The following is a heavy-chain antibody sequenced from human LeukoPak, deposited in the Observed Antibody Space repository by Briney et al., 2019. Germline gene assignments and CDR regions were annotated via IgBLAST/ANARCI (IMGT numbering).Heavy chain of an antibody. Sequence: SETLSLTCTVSGGSISSGDYYWSWIRQPPGKGLEWIGYIYYSGSTYYNPSLKSRVTISVDTSKNQFSLKLSSVTAADTAVYYCASIDGYSDCYFDYWGQGTLVTVSS. D-gene: IGHD5-24*01. CDR2: IYYSGST. V-gene: IGHV4-30-4*08. CDR3: ASIDGYSDCYFDY. CDR1: GGSISSGDYY. J-gene: IGHJ4*02.